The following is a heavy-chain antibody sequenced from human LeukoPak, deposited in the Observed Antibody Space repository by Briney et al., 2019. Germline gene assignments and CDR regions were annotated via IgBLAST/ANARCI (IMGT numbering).Heavy chain of an antibody. Sequence: ASVKVSCKASGYTFTGYYMHWVRQAPGQGLEWMGWINPNSGGTNYAQKFQGRVTMTRDTSISTAYMELSRLRSDDTAVYYCARGNGYSGYDAFDYRGQGTLVTVSS. CDR1: GYTFTGYY. CDR3: ARGNGYSGYDAFDY. CDR2: INPNSGGT. J-gene: IGHJ4*02. D-gene: IGHD5-12*01. V-gene: IGHV1-2*02.